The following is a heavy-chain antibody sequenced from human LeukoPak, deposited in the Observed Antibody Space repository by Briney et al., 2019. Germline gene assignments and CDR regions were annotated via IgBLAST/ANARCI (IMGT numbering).Heavy chain of an antibody. CDR3: ARRRLGGYFDY. CDR1: GGSFSSSTYC. CDR2: IYYSENT. Sequence: SETLSLTCTVSGGSFSSSTYCWGWIRQPLGKGLEWIGNIYYSENTYYNASLKSRATLSADTSRKQFSLKLTSVTAADTAVYYCARRRLGGYFDYWGQGILVTVSS. D-gene: IGHD3-10*01. V-gene: IGHV4-39*01. J-gene: IGHJ4*02.